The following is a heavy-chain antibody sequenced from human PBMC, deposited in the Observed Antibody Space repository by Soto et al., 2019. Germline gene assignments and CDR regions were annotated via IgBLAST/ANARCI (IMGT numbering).Heavy chain of an antibody. CDR1: GGSFSGYY. CDR2: INHSGST. CDR3: ASSPLSYGMDV. V-gene: IGHV4-34*01. Sequence: PSETLSLTCAVYGGSFSGYYWSWIRQPPGKGLEWIGEINHSGSTNYNPSLKSRVTISVDTSKNQFSLKLSSVTAADTAVYYCASSPLSYGMDVWGQGTTVTVSS. J-gene: IGHJ6*02.